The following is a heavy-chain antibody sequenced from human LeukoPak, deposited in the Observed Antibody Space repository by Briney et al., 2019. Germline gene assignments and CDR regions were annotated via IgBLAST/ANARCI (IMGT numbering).Heavy chain of an antibody. V-gene: IGHV3-49*04. CDR1: GFTFGDYV. J-gene: IGHJ4*02. CDR3: TRGKYYDFWSGYYPDY. CDR2: IRSKAYGGTT. D-gene: IGHD3-3*01. Sequence: GGSLRLSCTASGFTFGDYVMSWVRQAPGKGLEWVGFIRSKAYGGTTEYAASVKGRFTISRDDSKSIAYLQMNSLKTEDTAVYYCTRGKYYDFWSGYYPDYWGQGTLVTVSS.